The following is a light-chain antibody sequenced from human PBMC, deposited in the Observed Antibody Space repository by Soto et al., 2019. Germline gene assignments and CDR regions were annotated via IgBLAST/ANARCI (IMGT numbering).Light chain of an antibody. CDR1: QNIRTY. Sequence: DIQMTQSPSSLSASLGDSVTITYRASQNIRTYLNWYQQKPGKAPKLLIYKASTLKSGVPSRFSGSGSGTEFTFSISSRQPDDFATNYCQHYNSYSEAFGQGTKV. CDR2: KAS. V-gene: IGKV1-5*03. J-gene: IGKJ1*01. CDR3: QHYNSYSEA.